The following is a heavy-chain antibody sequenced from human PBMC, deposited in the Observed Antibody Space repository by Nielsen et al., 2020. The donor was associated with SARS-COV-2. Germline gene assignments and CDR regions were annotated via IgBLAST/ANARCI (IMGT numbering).Heavy chain of an antibody. CDR2: ISSSSSYI. Sequence: GESLKISCAASGFTFSSYSMNWVRQAPGKGLEWVSSISSSSSYIYYADSVKGRFTISRDNAKNSLYLQMNSLRAEDTAVYYCARLRLYTSGSYYRGVYFDYWGQGTRVTVSS. J-gene: IGHJ4*02. D-gene: IGHD1-26*01. CDR1: GFTFSSYS. CDR3: ARLRLYTSGSYYRGVYFDY. V-gene: IGHV3-21*01.